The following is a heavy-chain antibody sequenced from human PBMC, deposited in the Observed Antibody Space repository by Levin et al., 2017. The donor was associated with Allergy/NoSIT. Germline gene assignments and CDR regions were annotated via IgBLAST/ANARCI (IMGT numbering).Heavy chain of an antibody. D-gene: IGHD3-22*01. J-gene: IGHJ4*02. V-gene: IGHV3-21*01. CDR2: ISPNSNYI. CDR3: ARSGSPDY. Sequence: GGSLRLSCAASGFTFSDYSMNWVRQAPGKGLEWVSSISPNSNYIYYADSLKGRFTISRDNAKSSVFLQMSSLRAEDTALYYCARSGSPDYWGQGTLVTVSS. CDR1: GFTFSDYS.